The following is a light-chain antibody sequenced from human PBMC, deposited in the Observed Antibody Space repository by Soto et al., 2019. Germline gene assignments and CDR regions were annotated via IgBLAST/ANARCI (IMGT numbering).Light chain of an antibody. V-gene: IGKV3-15*01. CDR3: HQYDNWPKT. CDR2: GAS. J-gene: IGKJ5*01. Sequence: EIVMTQCLATLSVTLVERATLSFGASQSVSSNLAWYQQKPGQAPRLLIYGASTRATGIPARFSGSGSGTEFTLTISSLQSEDFAVYYCHQYDNWPKTFGQGTQLEIK. CDR1: QSVSSN.